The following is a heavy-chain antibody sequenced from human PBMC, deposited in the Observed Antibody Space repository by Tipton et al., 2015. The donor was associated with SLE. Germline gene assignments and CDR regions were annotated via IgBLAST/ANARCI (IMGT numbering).Heavy chain of an antibody. CDR3: ARLSSSSLGMDV. CDR2: IYHSGST. D-gene: IGHD6-6*01. CDR1: GYPIRSGYY. V-gene: IGHV4-38-2*01. Sequence: TLSLTCAVSGYPIRSGYYWGWIRQPPGKGLEWIGCIYHSGSTYYNPSLKSRVTISVDTSKNQFSLKLSSVTAADTAVYYCARLSSSSLGMDVWGQGTTVTVSS. J-gene: IGHJ6*02.